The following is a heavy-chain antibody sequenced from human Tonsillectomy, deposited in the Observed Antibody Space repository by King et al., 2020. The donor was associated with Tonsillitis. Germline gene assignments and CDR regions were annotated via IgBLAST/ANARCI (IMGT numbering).Heavy chain of an antibody. CDR3: ARWSSWPAPHWFAP. CDR2: IYQSGNT. D-gene: IGHD2-15*01. CDR1: GSSIRSGYY. J-gene: IGHJ5*02. V-gene: IGHV4-38-2*01. Sequence: VQLQESGPGLVKPSETLSLTCVVSGSSIRSGYYWGWIRQPPGKGLEWIGSIYQSGNTYYNPSLKSRVTMSIDTSQNQFSLNLTSVTAAATAVYYCARWSSWPAPHWFAPWGHGSLVTVSS.